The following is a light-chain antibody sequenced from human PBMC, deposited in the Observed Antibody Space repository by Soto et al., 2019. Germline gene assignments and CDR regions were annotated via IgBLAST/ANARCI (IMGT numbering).Light chain of an antibody. J-gene: IGKJ3*01. V-gene: IGKV3-20*01. CDR3: QQYNNWPFT. CDR1: QSVGSIY. CDR2: GAS. Sequence: DIVLTQSPGTLSLSPGERATLSCRASQSVGSIYLAWYQQKPGQAPRLLIHGASNRASGIPDRFSGSGSGTDFTLTISRLEPEDFAVYYCQQYNNWPFTFGPGTKVDIK.